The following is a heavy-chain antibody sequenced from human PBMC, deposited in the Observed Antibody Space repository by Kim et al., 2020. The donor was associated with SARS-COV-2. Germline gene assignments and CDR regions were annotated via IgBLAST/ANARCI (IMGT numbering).Heavy chain of an antibody. D-gene: IGHD5-18*01. V-gene: IGHV3-30*03. CDR3: ATGGDEYSFGPIPCHF. Sequence: SVKGQFTISRDNSKNTLYLQMNSLRAEDTAVYYCATGGDEYSFGPIPCHFWGQGTLVTVSS. J-gene: IGHJ4*02.